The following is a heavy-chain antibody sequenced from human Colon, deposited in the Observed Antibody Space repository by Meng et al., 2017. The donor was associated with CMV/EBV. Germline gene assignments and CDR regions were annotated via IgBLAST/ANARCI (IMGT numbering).Heavy chain of an antibody. J-gene: IGHJ6*02. D-gene: IGHD6-19*01. CDR2: ITHTSDT. Sequence: GGSLRLSCSTSGFTFSSYSLNWVRQAPGKGLEWVSSITHTSDTYYADSLKGRFTPSRDNAQNSVYLQMDSLRPEDTAVYSCARDGQWLVDYYYAMDVWGQGNAGHRLL. CDR1: GFTFSSYS. V-gene: IGHV3-21*06. CDR3: ARDGQWLVDYYYAMDV.